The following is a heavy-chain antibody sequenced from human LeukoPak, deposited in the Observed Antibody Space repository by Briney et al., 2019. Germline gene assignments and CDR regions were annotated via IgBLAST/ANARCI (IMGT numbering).Heavy chain of an antibody. CDR3: ARDLSMRYSIDY. J-gene: IGHJ4*02. D-gene: IGHD2-8*01. Sequence: AGGSLRLSCAASGFNPSDNWMSWVRQAPGKGLEWVAMISCDARSKSEADSVKGRFTISRDNSKNMVYLQMGSLRPEDTAVYYCARDLSMRYSIDYWGQGTLVAVSS. CDR2: ISCDARSK. CDR1: GFNPSDNW. V-gene: IGHV3-30*03.